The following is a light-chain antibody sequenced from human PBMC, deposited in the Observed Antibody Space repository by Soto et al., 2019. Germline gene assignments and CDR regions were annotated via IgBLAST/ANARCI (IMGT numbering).Light chain of an antibody. CDR1: QSVSNN. V-gene: IGKV3-20*01. CDR2: GAS. CDR3: QQYGGSPGT. J-gene: IGKJ5*01. Sequence: EIVMTQSPATLSVSPGERATLSCMASQSVSNNLAWYQQKPGQAPRLLIYGASNRATGIPDRFSGSGSGVDFTLTISRLEPEDFAVYYCQQYGGSPGTFGQGTLLEIK.